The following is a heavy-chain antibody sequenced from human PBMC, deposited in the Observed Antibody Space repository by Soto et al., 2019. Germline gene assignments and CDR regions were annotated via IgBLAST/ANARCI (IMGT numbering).Heavy chain of an antibody. V-gene: IGHV1-46*02. CDR2: ISHSGDTV. J-gene: IGHJ4*02. CDR3: ATDVPGTGGFDY. D-gene: IGHD7-27*01. CDR1: GFTLNTYY. Sequence: QVQLVQSGAEVREPGASVKVSCKASGFTLNTYYIHWVRQAPGQRLEWMGLISHSGDTVSYAQKFQGRVTVNRDTSITTVHMQLTSLRSEDTGIYYCATDVPGTGGFDYGGQGTLVTVSS.